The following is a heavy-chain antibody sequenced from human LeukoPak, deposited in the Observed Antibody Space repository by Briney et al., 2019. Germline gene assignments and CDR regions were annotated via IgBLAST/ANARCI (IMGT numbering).Heavy chain of an antibody. V-gene: IGHV1-2*07. CDR3: ARVGMWELLEYDY. CDR1: GYTFTGYY. D-gene: IGHD1-26*01. CDR2: INPNSGVI. J-gene: IGHJ4*02. Sequence: ASVKVSCKXSGYTFTGYYMHLVRQAPGQGLEGMGWINPNSGVINCAHKFKGRVTMTRDTSISTAYMELSRLRSDDTAVYYCARVGMWELLEYDYWGQGTLVTVSS.